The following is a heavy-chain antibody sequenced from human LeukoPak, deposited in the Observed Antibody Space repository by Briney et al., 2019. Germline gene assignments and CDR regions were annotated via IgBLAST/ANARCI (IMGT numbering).Heavy chain of an antibody. D-gene: IGHD3-10*01. Sequence: GASVKVSCKASGYTFTSYGISWVRQAPGQGLEWMGWISAYNGNTNYAQKRQGRVTMTTDTSTSTAYMELRSLRSDDTAVYYCATTYYYGSGSYWDYWGQGTLVTVSS. CDR3: ATTYYYGSGSYWDY. CDR2: ISAYNGNT. CDR1: GYTFTSYG. J-gene: IGHJ4*02. V-gene: IGHV1-18*01.